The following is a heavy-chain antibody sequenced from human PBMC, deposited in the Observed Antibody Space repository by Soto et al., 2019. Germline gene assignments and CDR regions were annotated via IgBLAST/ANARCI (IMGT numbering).Heavy chain of an antibody. J-gene: IGHJ5*02. CDR1: GGTFSSYT. Sequence: AASVKVSCKASGGTFSSYTISWVRQAPGQGLEWMGRIIPILGIANYAQKFQGRVTITADKSTSTAYMELSSLRSEDTAVYYCASAKLGYCTNGVCTGWFDPWGQGTLVTVSS. D-gene: IGHD2-8*01. CDR3: ASAKLGYCTNGVCTGWFDP. CDR2: IIPILGIA. V-gene: IGHV1-69*02.